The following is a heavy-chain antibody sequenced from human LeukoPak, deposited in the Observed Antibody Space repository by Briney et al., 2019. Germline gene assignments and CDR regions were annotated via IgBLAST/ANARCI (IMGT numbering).Heavy chain of an antibody. CDR3: AKAPVTTCSGAYCYPFDY. Sequence: GGSLRLSCAASGFTFSSYAMHWVRQAPGKGLEWVSAISVSGNTYHADSVKGRFTISRDSSKNTLYLQMNRLRAEDAAVYYCAKAPVTTCSGAYCYPFDYWGQGTLVTVSS. CDR2: ISVSGNT. J-gene: IGHJ4*02. D-gene: IGHD2-21*01. CDR1: GFTFSSYA. V-gene: IGHV3-23*01.